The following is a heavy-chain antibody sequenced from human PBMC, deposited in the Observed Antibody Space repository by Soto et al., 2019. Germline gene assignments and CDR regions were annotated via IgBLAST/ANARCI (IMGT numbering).Heavy chain of an antibody. V-gene: IGHV1-69*01. CDR3: ARVWVTTVTAWFDL. J-gene: IGHJ5*02. CDR1: GGTLSSYG. CDR2: IIPFSGAA. Sequence: QVQLVQSGAEVKKPGSSVKVSCKPFGGTLSSYGITWMRQAPGQGLEWMGGIIPFSGAANYAQKFQGRVTITADESTNTAYMDLSSLRSEDTAVSFCARVWVTTVTAWFDLWGQGTLVTVSS. D-gene: IGHD4-17*01.